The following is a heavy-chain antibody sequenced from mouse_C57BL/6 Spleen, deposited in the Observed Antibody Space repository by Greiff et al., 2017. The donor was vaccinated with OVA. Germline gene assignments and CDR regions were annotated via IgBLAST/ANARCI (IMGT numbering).Heavy chain of an antibody. CDR3: ARSSNYGGAMDY. V-gene: IGHV1-61*01. J-gene: IGHJ4*01. CDR1: GYTFTSYW. D-gene: IGHD2-5*01. Sequence: QVQLKQPGAELVRPGSSVKLSCKASGYTFTSYWMDWVKQRPGQGLEWIGNIYPSDSETHYNQKFKDKATLTVDKSSSTAYMQLSSLTSEDSAVYYCARSSNYGGAMDYWGQGTSVTVSS. CDR2: IYPSDSET.